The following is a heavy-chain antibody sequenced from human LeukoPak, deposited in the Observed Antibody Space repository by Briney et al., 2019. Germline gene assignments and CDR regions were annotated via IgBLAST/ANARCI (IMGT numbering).Heavy chain of an antibody. J-gene: IGHJ4*02. CDR3: ARWGVVVAATAAL. CDR2: IYYSGST. V-gene: IGHV4-39*01. D-gene: IGHD2-15*01. CDR1: GGSISSSSYY. Sequence: SETLSLTCTVSGGSISSSSYYWGWIRQPPGKGLEWIGSIYYSGSTYYNPSLKSRVTISVDTSKNQFSLKLSSVTAADTAVYYCARWGVVVAATAALWGQGTLVTVSS.